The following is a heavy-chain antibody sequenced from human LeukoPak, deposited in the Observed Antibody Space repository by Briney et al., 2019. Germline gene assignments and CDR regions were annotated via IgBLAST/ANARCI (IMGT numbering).Heavy chain of an antibody. D-gene: IGHD3-10*01. CDR1: GYTFTSYG. J-gene: IGHJ5*02. V-gene: IGHV1-18*01. CDR2: ISAYSGNT. Sequence: ASVKVSCKASGYTFTSYGISWVRQAPGQGLEWMGWISAYSGNTNYAQKLQGRVTMTTDTSTSTAYMELRSLRSDDTAVYYCARGYYGSGSYYNLDWFDPWGQGTLVTVSS. CDR3: ARGYYGSGSYYNLDWFDP.